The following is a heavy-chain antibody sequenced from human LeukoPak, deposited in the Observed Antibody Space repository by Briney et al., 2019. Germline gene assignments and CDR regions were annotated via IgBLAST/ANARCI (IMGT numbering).Heavy chain of an antibody. V-gene: IGHV4-59*01. CDR3: ARSAGVVNWFDP. CDR2: IYYSGST. Sequence: LSETLSITCTVSGGSISSYYWSWIRQPPGKGLEWIGYIYYSGSTNYNPSLKSRVTISVDTSKNQFSLKLSSVTAADTAVYYCARSAGVVNWFDPWGQGTLVTVSS. CDR1: GGSISSYY. J-gene: IGHJ5*02. D-gene: IGHD2-8*01.